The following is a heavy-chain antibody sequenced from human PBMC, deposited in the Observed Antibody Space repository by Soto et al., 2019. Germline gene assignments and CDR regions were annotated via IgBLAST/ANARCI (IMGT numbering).Heavy chain of an antibody. CDR1: GGTFSSYA. CDR3: XXXXXXXXXXXXXXXXXXXYYYYYGMDV. J-gene: IGHJ6*02. Sequence: QVQLVQSGAEVKKPGSSVKVSCKASGGTFSSYAISWVRQAPGQGLEWMGGIIPIFGTANYAQKFQGRVTITADESTSTAYMELSSLRSEDTAXXXXXXXXXXXXXXXXXXXXXXXYYYYYGMDVWGQGTTVTVSS. CDR2: IIPIFGTA. V-gene: IGHV1-69*01.